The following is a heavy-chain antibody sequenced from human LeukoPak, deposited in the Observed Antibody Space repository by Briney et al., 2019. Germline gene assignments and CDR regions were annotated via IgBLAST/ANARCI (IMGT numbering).Heavy chain of an antibody. CDR3: ARYGYGYGTPFDY. Sequence: GGSLRLSCAASGFIFGDYWMTWVRQAPGKGLEWVANIHKDGSEKYYVDSVKGRFSITRDNAKNSLFLQMNSLRAEDSAVYYCARYGYGYGTPFDYWGRGTLATVSS. V-gene: IGHV3-7*04. CDR2: IHKDGSEK. J-gene: IGHJ4*02. CDR1: GFIFGDYW. D-gene: IGHD5-18*01.